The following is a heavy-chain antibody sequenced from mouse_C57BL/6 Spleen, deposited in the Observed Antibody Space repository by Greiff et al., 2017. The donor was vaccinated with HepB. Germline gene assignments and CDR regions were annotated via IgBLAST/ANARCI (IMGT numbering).Heavy chain of an antibody. CDR1: GFTFSDYG. D-gene: IGHD2-5*01. J-gene: IGHJ4*01. CDR3: ARHYSNPYYAMDY. V-gene: IGHV5-17*01. Sequence: EVHLVESGGGLVKPGGSLKLSCAASGFTFSDYGMHWVRQAPEKGLEWVAYISSGSSTIYYADTVKGRFTISRDNAKNTLFLQMTSLRSEDTAMYYCARHYSNPYYAMDYWGQGTSVTVSS. CDR2: ISSGSSTI.